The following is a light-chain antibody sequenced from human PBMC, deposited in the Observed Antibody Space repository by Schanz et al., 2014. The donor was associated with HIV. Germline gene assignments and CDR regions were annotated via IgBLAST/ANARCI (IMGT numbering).Light chain of an antibody. CDR3: SSHAGRSSFVV. CDR2: EVS. Sequence: QSALAQPPSASGSPGQSVTISCTGTSSDVGDYDFVSWYQQHPGKAPKLMIYEVSKRPSGVPDRFSGSKSDNTASLTISGLQAEDEADYYCSSHAGRSSFVVFGGGTKVTVL. CDR1: SSDVGDYDF. J-gene: IGLJ2*01. V-gene: IGLV2-8*01.